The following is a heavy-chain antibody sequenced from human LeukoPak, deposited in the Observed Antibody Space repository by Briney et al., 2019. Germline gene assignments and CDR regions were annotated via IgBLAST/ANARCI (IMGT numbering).Heavy chain of an antibody. Sequence: SETLSLTCTVSGGSISSYYWSWIRQPPGKGLEWIGYIYYSGSTNYNPSLKSRVTISEDTSKNQFSLKLSSVTAADTAVYYCARDSTPYSSGWYRDAFDIWGQGTMVTVSS. CDR2: IYYSGST. D-gene: IGHD6-19*01. CDR1: GGSISSYY. CDR3: ARDSTPYSSGWYRDAFDI. V-gene: IGHV4-59*01. J-gene: IGHJ3*02.